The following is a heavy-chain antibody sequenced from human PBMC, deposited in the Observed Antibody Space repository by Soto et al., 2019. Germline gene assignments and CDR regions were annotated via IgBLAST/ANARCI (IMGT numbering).Heavy chain of an antibody. CDR2: ISAYNGNT. Sequence: QVQLVQSGAEVKKPGASVKVSCKASGYPFTSYGISWVRQPPGQGLEWRGWISAYNGNTNYAQKLQGRVTMTTDTSTSTAYMELRSLRSDDTAVYYCAREGDYDILTGYYIIHYYYGMDVWGQGTTVTVSS. CDR1: GYPFTSYG. CDR3: AREGDYDILTGYYIIHYYYGMDV. J-gene: IGHJ6*02. D-gene: IGHD3-9*01. V-gene: IGHV1-18*01.